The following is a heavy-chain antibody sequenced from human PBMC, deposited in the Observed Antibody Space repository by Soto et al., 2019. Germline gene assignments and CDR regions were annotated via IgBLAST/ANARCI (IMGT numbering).Heavy chain of an antibody. Sequence: SETLSLSCPVSGFSISSGGYYWSWIRQHPGKGLEWIGYIYYSGSTYYNTSLKSRVTISVDTSKNQFSLKLSSVTAADTAVYYCASSFGVAAAGPFDYWGQGTLVTVSS. D-gene: IGHD6-13*01. CDR3: ASSFGVAAAGPFDY. CDR1: GFSISSGGYY. CDR2: IYYSGST. V-gene: IGHV4-31*03. J-gene: IGHJ4*02.